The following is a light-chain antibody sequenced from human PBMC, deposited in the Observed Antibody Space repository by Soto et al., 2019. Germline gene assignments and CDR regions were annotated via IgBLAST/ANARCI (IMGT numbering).Light chain of an antibody. Sequence: QPVLTQPPSVSGAPGQRVTISCTGSSSNIGTGFDVHWYQQIPGTAPKLLIYGKTNRPSGVPDRFSGSKSGTSASLAITGLQAEDEADYYCQSYDRSLSGWVFGTGTKLTVL. CDR3: QSYDRSLSGWV. CDR2: GKT. CDR1: SSNIGTGFD. V-gene: IGLV1-40*01. J-gene: IGLJ3*02.